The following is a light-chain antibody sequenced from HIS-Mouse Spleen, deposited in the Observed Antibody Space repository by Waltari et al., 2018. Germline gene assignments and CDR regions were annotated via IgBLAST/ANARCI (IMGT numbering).Light chain of an antibody. V-gene: IGLV1-51*01. J-gene: IGLJ1*01. CDR3: GTWDSSLSAYV. Sequence: QSVLTPPPSVSAAPGQKVTISCSGSSSNIGNNYVSWYQQLPGTAPKLLIYDNKKRPSGLPDRVSGSKSGTSATLGITGLQTGDEADYYCGTWDSSLSAYVFGTGTKVTVL. CDR2: DNK. CDR1: SSNIGNNY.